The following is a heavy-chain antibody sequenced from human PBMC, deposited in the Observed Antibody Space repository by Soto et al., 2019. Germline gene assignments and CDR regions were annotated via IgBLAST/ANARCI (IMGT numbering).Heavy chain of an antibody. Sequence: PGGSLRLSCAASGFTFSSYSMNWVRQAPGKGLEWVSSISSSSSYIYYADSVKGRFTISRDNAKNSLYLQMNSLRAEDTAVYYCARDVVPAAAVIDYWGQGTLVTVSS. CDR1: GFTFSSYS. V-gene: IGHV3-21*01. D-gene: IGHD2-2*01. J-gene: IGHJ4*02. CDR3: ARDVVPAAAVIDY. CDR2: ISSSSSYI.